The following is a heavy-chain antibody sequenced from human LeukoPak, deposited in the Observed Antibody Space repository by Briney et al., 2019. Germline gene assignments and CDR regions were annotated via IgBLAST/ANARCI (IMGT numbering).Heavy chain of an antibody. V-gene: IGHV1-8*01. Sequence: ASVKVSCKASGYTFTSYDINWVRQATGQGLEWMGWMNPNSGNTGYAQKFQGRVTMTRNTSISTAYMELSRLKSDDTAVYYCARGVVASTFYYYMDVWGKGTTVTVSS. CDR2: MNPNSGNT. CDR1: GYTFTSYD. D-gene: IGHD2-15*01. CDR3: ARGVVASTFYYYMDV. J-gene: IGHJ6*03.